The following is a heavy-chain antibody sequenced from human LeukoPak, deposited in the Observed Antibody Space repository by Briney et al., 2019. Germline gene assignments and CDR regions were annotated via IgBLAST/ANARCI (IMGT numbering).Heavy chain of an antibody. V-gene: IGHV3-48*01. J-gene: IGHJ5*02. CDR2: ISSSSSTI. CDR1: GFTFSSYS. CDR3: ARGGITGTYNWFDP. Sequence: GGSLRLSCAASGFTFSSYSMNWVRQAPGKGLEGVSYISSSSSTIYYADSVKGGFTISRDNAKNSLYLQMNSLRAEDTAVYYCARGGITGTYNWFDPWGQGTLVTVSS. D-gene: IGHD1-20*01.